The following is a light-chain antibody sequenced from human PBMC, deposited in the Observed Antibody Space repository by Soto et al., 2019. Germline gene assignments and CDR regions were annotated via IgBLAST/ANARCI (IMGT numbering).Light chain of an antibody. CDR2: GAS. V-gene: IGKV3-15*01. CDR1: QRISSN. CDR3: QQYNNWPYT. J-gene: IGKJ2*01. Sequence: EIVMSQSPATLSVSPGERATLSCRASQRISSNLAWYQWRPSQAPRLLIFGASHRVTGVPPSFSGSGSGTEFTLTISSLQSEDFAVYYCQQYNNWPYTFGQGTKLDIK.